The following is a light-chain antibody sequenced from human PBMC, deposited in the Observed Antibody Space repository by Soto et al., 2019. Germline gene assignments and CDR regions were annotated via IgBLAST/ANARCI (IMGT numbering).Light chain of an antibody. CDR1: QSMSFH. CDR3: QQRSNWPLT. CDR2: DAS. V-gene: IGKV3-11*01. J-gene: IGKJ4*01. Sequence: EIVLTQSPATLSLSPGERATLSCRASQSMSFHLAWYQQKPGQAPRLLIFDASNIATGVPARFSGSGSGTDFTLTISSLEPEDFAVSYCQQRSNWPLTFGGGTKVEL.